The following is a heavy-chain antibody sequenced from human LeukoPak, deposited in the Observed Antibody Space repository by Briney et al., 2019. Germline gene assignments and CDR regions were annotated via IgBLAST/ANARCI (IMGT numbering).Heavy chain of an antibody. CDR2: IIPILGIA. Sequence: GASVKVSCKASGGTFSSYAISWVRQAPGQGLEWMGRIIPILGIANYAQKFQGRVTITADKSTSTAYMELSSLRSEDTAVYYCARDAYDLWRSYYYYGMDVWGQGTTVTVSS. CDR3: ARDAYDLWRSYYYYGMDV. J-gene: IGHJ6*02. D-gene: IGHD3-3*01. CDR1: GGTFSSYA. V-gene: IGHV1-69*04.